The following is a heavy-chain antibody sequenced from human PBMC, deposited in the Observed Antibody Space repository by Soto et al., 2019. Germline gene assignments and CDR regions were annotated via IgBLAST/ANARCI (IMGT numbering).Heavy chain of an antibody. D-gene: IGHD6-13*01. CDR3: ATPSSSWPAAYYYGMDV. CDR2: IIPIFGTA. V-gene: IGHV1-69*01. J-gene: IGHJ6*02. CDR1: GGTFSSYA. Sequence: QVQLVQSGAEVKKPVSSVKVSCKASGGTFSSYAISWVRQAPGQGLEWMGGIIPIFGTANYAQKFQGRVTITADESTSTAYMELSSLRSEDTAVYYCATPSSSWPAAYYYGMDVRGQGTTVTVSS.